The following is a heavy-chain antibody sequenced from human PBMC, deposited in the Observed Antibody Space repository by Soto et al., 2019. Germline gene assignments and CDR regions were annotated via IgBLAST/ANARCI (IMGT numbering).Heavy chain of an antibody. CDR1: VYTITGYY. V-gene: IGHV1-2*04. D-gene: IGHD1-26*01. J-gene: IGHJ4*02. CDR3: AKGSATQSSYYDS. Sequence: APVKVSCKAAVYTITGYYMHWRRQTPGQGLEWMGWINPNSGGTNYAQKFQGWVTMTRDTSISTAYMELNSLRVDDTAVYYCAKGSATQSSYYDSWGQGALVTVSS. CDR2: INPNSGGT.